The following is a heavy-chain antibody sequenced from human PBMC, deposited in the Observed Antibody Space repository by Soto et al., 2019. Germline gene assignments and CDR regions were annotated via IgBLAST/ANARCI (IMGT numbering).Heavy chain of an antibody. Sequence: QVQLQESGPGLVKPSGTLSLTCAVSGGSISSSNWWSWVRQPPGKGLEWIGEIYHSGSTNYNPSLRSRVTISVDKSKNQFSLKLSSVTAADTAVYYCAREVRGLGSHFDWLFDYWGQGTLVTVSS. CDR3: AREVRGLGSHFDWLFDY. V-gene: IGHV4-4*02. CDR1: GGSISSSNW. J-gene: IGHJ4*02. CDR2: IYHSGST. D-gene: IGHD3-9*01.